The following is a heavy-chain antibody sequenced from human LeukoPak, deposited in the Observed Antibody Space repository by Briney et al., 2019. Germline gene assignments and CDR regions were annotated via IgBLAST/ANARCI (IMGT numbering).Heavy chain of an antibody. Sequence: GAAVKVSCKASGYTFTSYYMHWVRQAPGQGLEWMAIINSSGGGTSYAQEFQGRVTMTRDTSTSTVYMELSSLRSEDTAVYYCARESVSSSVFFDYWGQGTLVTVSS. V-gene: IGHV1-46*01. CDR2: INSSGGGT. CDR3: ARESVSSSVFFDY. D-gene: IGHD6-19*01. CDR1: GYTFTSYY. J-gene: IGHJ4*02.